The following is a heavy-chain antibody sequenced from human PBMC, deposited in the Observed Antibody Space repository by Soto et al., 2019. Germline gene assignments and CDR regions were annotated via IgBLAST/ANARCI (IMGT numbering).Heavy chain of an antibody. CDR1: GFTFSSYA. CDR2: ISYDGSNK. V-gene: IGHV3-30-3*01. J-gene: IGHJ6*02. Sequence: GGSLRLSCAGSGFTFSSYAMHWVRQAPGKGLEWVAVISYDGSNKYYADSVKGRFTISRDNSKNTLYLQMNSLRAEDTAVYYCARDSSSRYYYYGMDVWGQGTTVTVSS. CDR3: ARDSSSRYYYYGMDV. D-gene: IGHD6-6*01.